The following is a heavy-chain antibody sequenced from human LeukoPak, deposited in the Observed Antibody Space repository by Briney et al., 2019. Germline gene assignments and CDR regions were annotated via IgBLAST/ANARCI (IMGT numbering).Heavy chain of an antibody. D-gene: IGHD3-22*01. CDR2: ISSSSSYI. J-gene: IGHJ4*02. V-gene: IGHV3-21*01. CDR3: ARDYRNYDSLLWDY. CDR1: GFTFSSYS. Sequence: PGGSLRLSCAASGFTFSSYSMNWVRQAPGKGLEWVSSISSSSSYIYYADSVKGRFTISRDNAKNSLYLQMNSLGAEDTAVYYCARDYRNYDSLLWDYWGQGTLVTVSS.